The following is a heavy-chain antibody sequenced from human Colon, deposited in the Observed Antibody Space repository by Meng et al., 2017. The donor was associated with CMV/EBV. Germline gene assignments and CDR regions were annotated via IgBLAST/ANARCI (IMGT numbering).Heavy chain of an antibody. CDR2: ISYDGSNK. D-gene: IGHD2/OR15-2a*01. V-gene: IGHV3-30*04. CDR1: GFPFRSCA. CDR3: ARAPPIYFVDY. J-gene: IGHJ4*02. Sequence: SLKISCAASGFPFRSCAMHWVRQAAGKGLEWVALISYDGSNKYYADFVKGRSTISRDNSKNTLYLQMNNLRTEDTAVYYCARAPPIYFVDYWGQGTLVTVSS.